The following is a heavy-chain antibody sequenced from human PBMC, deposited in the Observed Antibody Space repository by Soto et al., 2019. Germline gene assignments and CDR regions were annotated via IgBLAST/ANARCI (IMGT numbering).Heavy chain of an antibody. D-gene: IGHD2-21*01. V-gene: IGHV4-39*01. CDR3: ARLGGYCGATCYGYYAMHV. CDR1: GGSISSGPYS. J-gene: IGHJ6*02. CDR2: FYYSGST. Sequence: SETLSLTCTVSGGSISSGPYSWGWIRQPPGKGLEWIGTFYYSGSTHHNPSLVSRVTISVDTCKEQFSLRVNSVTAADTAVYYCARLGGYCGATCYGYYAMHVWGQGTTVT.